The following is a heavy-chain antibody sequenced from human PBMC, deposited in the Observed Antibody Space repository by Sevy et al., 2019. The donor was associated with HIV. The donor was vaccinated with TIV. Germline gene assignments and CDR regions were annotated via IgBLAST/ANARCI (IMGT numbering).Heavy chain of an antibody. J-gene: IGHJ4*02. D-gene: IGHD3-10*01. Sequence: SETLSLICTVSGYSISSSYYWGWIRQPPGKGLEYIWTGHYDGRTYYNPSLMSRVTITIDTSNNQLSLKVTSVTAADTAAYYCVRGASYYASGALYFDYWGQGTLVTVSS. V-gene: IGHV4-38-2*02. CDR3: VRGASYYASGALYFDY. CDR1: GYSISSSYY. CDR2: GHYDGRT.